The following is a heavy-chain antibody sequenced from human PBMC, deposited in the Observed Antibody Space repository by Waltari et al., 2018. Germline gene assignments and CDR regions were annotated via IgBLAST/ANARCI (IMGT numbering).Heavy chain of an antibody. CDR3: ARVYCSGGSCGGYYYYYYMDV. V-gene: IGHV4-59*01. CDR1: GGSISSYY. CDR2: IYYSGST. D-gene: IGHD2-15*01. J-gene: IGHJ6*03. Sequence: QVQLQESGPGLVKPSETLSLTCTVSGGSISSYYWSWIRQPPGKGLEWIGYIYYSGSTNYNPSLKSRVTISVDTSKNQFSLKLSSVTAADTAMYYCARVYCSGGSCGGYYYYYYMDVWGKGTTVTVSS.